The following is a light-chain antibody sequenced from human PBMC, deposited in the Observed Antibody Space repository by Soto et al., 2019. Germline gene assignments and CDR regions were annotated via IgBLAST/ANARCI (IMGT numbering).Light chain of an antibody. CDR2: GAS. Sequence: EVVLTQSPGTLSLSPGERATLSCRASQSVRTNYLAWYQRKPGQAPRLLIYGASSRATDIPNRFSGSGSGTDVAHTITRLKAKDFAVYYCQQYGSSPPTFGQGTKVEIK. V-gene: IGKV3-20*01. CDR3: QQYGSSPPT. CDR1: QSVRTNY. J-gene: IGKJ1*01.